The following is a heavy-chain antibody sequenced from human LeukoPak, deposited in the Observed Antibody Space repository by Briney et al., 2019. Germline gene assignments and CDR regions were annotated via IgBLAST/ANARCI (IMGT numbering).Heavy chain of an antibody. CDR3: ARDRGSTGYGLYAY. D-gene: IGHD5-12*01. V-gene: IGHV3-7*01. CDR1: GFTFSNYW. J-gene: IGHJ4*02. Sequence: GGSLRLSCAASGFTFSNYWMTWVRQAPGKGLEWVAHTKQDASEKYHVDSVKGRFTLSSDNAQNSFYLQMDNLRAECTAVYYFARDRGSTGYGLYAYWGQGTLVTVSS. CDR2: TKQDASEK.